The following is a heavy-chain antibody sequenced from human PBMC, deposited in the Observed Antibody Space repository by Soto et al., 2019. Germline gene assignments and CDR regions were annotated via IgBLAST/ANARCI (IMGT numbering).Heavy chain of an antibody. CDR2: INTNGVNT. D-gene: IGHD6-25*01. V-gene: IGHV3-64*01. Sequence: EVQLVESGGGLVQPGGSLRLSCAASGFTVSGYSMFWVRQAPGKGLEYVSAINTNGVNTFYAKSVKGRFTISRDNSKNTNYLKMGSLRAKDMGVYYCARDRVEDSSGWDTYFDYWGQGTLVTVSS. CDR3: ARDRVEDSSGWDTYFDY. CDR1: GFTVSGYS. J-gene: IGHJ4*02.